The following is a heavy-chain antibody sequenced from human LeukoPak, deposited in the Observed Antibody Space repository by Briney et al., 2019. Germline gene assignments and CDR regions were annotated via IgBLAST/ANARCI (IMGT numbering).Heavy chain of an antibody. J-gene: IGHJ4*02. D-gene: IGHD7-27*01. CDR3: ASPRRGAKRWGYYFDY. Sequence: SVKVSCKASGGTFSSYTISWVRQAPGQGLEWMGGIIPILGIANYAQKFQGRVTITADKSTSTAYMELSSLRSEDTAVYYCASPRRGAKRWGYYFDYWGQGTLVTVSS. CDR1: GGTFSSYT. CDR2: IIPILGIA. V-gene: IGHV1-69*02.